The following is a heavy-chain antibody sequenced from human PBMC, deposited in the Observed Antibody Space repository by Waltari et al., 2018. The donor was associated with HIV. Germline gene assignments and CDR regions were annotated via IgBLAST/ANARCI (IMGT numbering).Heavy chain of an antibody. Sequence: QVQLQESGPGLVKPSETLSLTGAVSGYSISRGYYWGWIRQPPGKGLEWIGSFGRTGSTYYNPSLKSRVTISGDTSKNQFSLNLTSVTAADTAVYFCARLPYSTSRFDYWGQGTLVTVSS. J-gene: IGHJ4*02. V-gene: IGHV4-38-2*01. D-gene: IGHD6-6*01. CDR2: FGRTGST. CDR1: GYSISRGYY. CDR3: ARLPYSTSRFDY.